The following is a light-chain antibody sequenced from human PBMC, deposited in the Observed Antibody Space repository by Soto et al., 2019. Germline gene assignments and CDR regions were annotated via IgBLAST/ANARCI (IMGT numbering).Light chain of an antibody. Sequence: DIQMTQSPASLSSFVGDRVTITCRASQTISNYLNWYQQRPGKAPKLLIYLASSLQSGVPSRFGGSGSGTDFTLTISSLQPEDSATYYCQQSNGPPITFGQGTRLEIK. CDR2: LAS. J-gene: IGKJ5*01. CDR1: QTISNY. CDR3: QQSNGPPIT. V-gene: IGKV1-39*01.